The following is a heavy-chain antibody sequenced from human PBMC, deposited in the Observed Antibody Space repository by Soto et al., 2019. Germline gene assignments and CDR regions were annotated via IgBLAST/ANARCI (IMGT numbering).Heavy chain of an antibody. J-gene: IGHJ4*01. CDR1: GYTFTSFG. V-gene: IGHV1-18*01. Sequence: ASVKVSCKTSGYTFTSFGIAWVRQAPGQRLEWMGWISTSKGNTNYAQKFQGRVTMTTDTSTSTAYMELRSLRSDDTALYYCATGSMITFGGVIDSQFFDYWGQ. CDR3: ATGSMITFGGVIDSQFFDY. CDR2: ISTSKGNT. D-gene: IGHD3-16*02.